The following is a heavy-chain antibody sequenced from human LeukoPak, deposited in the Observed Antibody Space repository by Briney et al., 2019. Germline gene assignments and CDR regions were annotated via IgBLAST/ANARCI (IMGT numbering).Heavy chain of an antibody. CDR2: ISYDGSNK. CDR3: ARDYGGATTNYFDY. Sequence: PGGSLRLSCAASGFTFSSYAMHWVRQAPGKGLEWVAVISYDGSNKYYADSVKGRFTISRDNSKITLYLQMNSLRAEDTAVYYCARDYGGATTNYFDYWGQGTLVTVSS. CDR1: GFTFSSYA. V-gene: IGHV3-30*04. J-gene: IGHJ4*02. D-gene: IGHD1-26*01.